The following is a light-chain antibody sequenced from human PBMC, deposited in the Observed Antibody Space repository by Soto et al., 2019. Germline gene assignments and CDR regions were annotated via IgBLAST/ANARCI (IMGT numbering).Light chain of an antibody. CDR3: SSYTSSSV. J-gene: IGLJ1*01. CDR1: SSDVGGYNY. V-gene: IGLV2-14*01. CDR2: DVS. Sequence: SVLTQPAPVSGSPGQSITISCTGTSSDVGGYNYVSWYQQHPGKAPKLMIYDVSNRPSGVSNRFSGSKSGNTASLTISGLQAEDEADYYCSSYTSSSVFGTGTKVTVL.